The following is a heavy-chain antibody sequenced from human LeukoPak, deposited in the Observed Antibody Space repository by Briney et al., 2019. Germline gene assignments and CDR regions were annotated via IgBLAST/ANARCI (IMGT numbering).Heavy chain of an antibody. D-gene: IGHD1-26*01. CDR2: IIGSSGDT. CDR3: AKLLRRADVPDY. Sequence: PGGSLRLSCAASGFGLTNFAMSWVRQAPGKGLEWVSLIIGSSGDTFYADSVKGRFTISRDNSKNTLYLQMNSLRAEDTAVYYCAKLLRRADVPDYWGQGTLVTVSS. V-gene: IGHV3-23*01. J-gene: IGHJ4*02. CDR1: GFGLTNFA.